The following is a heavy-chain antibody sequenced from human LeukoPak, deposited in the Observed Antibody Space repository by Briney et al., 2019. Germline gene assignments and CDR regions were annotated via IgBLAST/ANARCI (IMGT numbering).Heavy chain of an antibody. Sequence: GGSLRLSCTTSGFTFADFGMSWVRQAPGKGLEWVGIIRTKADGGTTEYAGSVKGRFIISRDDSKSIAYLQMNSLKTEDTAVYYCTASGDLFAWWGQGTLVTVSS. V-gene: IGHV3-49*04. CDR3: TASGDLFAW. CDR2: IRTKADGGTT. CDR1: GFTFADFG. D-gene: IGHD3-9*01. J-gene: IGHJ4*02.